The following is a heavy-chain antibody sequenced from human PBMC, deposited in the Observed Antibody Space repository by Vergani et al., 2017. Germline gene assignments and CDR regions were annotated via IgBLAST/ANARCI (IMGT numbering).Heavy chain of an antibody. V-gene: IGHV3-66*02. CDR1: GFTLIHSF. CDR2: IYPGGTT. CDR3: TRDDMVVHAAGYQSYGMDV. J-gene: IGHJ6*02. Sequence: EVQLLESGGGLVQRGGSLRLSCEVSGFTLIHSFVNLVRQAPGKGLAWVAIIYPGGTTFTADSVMGRLSISKKTSGNTVYLDLDHVRPEGTAGYYCTRDDMVVHAAGYQSYGMDVWGHGTTVIVSS. D-gene: IGHD2-15*01.